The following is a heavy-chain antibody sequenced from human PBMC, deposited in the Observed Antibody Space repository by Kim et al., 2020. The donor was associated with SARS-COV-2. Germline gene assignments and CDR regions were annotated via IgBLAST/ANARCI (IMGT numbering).Heavy chain of an antibody. J-gene: IGHJ4*02. CDR3: AKGTLGTCSGARCYPLDF. D-gene: IGHD2-2*01. Sequence: GGSLRLSCAASGFTFSTYAMNWVRQTPEKGLEWVSSIIGGCVNTYHADSVKGRFSISRDNSKNTLYLQMNSLRAEDTAVYFCAKGTLGTCSGARCYPLDFWGQGTMVTVSS. V-gene: IGHV3-23*01. CDR1: GFTFSTYA. CDR2: IIGGCVNT.